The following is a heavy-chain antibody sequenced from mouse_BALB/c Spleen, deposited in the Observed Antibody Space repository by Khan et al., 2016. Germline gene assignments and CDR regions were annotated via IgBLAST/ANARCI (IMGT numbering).Heavy chain of an antibody. D-gene: IGHD2-3*01. CDR3: ASSDFYDLYAMDY. V-gene: IGHV3-2*02. J-gene: IGHJ4*01. CDR2: ISYCGST. CDR1: GYSITSDYA. Sequence: EVQLQESGPGLVKPSQSLSLTCTVTGYSITSDYAWNWIRQFPGNKLEWMGYISYCGSTSYNPSLKSRNSITRDTSKTQFFLQLNSVTTEDTATYYCASSDFYDLYAMDYWGQGTSVTVSS.